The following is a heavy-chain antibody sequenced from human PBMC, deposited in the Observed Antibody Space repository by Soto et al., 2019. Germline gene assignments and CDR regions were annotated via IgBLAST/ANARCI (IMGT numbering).Heavy chain of an antibody. CDR2: ISGSGGST. J-gene: IGHJ5*02. Sequence: GGSLRLSCAASGFTFSRYAMSWVRQAPGNGLEWFSAISGSGGSTYYADSVKGRFTISRDNSKNTLYLQMNSLRAEDTAVYYCAKGPYYDILTGYWFDPWGQGTLVTVSS. D-gene: IGHD3-9*01. V-gene: IGHV3-23*01. CDR1: GFTFSRYA. CDR3: AKGPYYDILTGYWFDP.